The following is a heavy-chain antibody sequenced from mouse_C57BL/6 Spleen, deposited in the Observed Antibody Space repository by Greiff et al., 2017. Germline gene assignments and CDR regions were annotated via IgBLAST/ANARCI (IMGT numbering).Heavy chain of an antibody. V-gene: IGHV5-16*01. J-gene: IGHJ3*01. CDR1: GFTFSDYY. Sequence: EVMLVESEGGLVQPGSSMKLSCTASGFTFSDYYMAWVRQVPEKGLEWVANINYDGSSTYYLDSLKSRFIISRDNAKNILYLQMSSLKSEDTATYYCAREGGSGNSAAWFAYWGQGTLVTVSA. D-gene: IGHD1-3*01. CDR3: AREGGSGNSAAWFAY. CDR2: INYDGSST.